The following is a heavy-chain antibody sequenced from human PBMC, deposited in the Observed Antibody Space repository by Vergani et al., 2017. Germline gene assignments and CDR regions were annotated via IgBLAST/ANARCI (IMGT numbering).Heavy chain of an antibody. V-gene: IGHV4-39*07. CDR2: INHSGST. CDR1: GCSISSSSYY. J-gene: IGHJ3*02. CDR3: ARGKDILTGYYPFGAFDI. D-gene: IGHD3-9*01. Sequence: QLQLQESGPGLVKPSETLSLTCTVSGCSISSSSYYWGWIRQPPGKGLEWIGEINHSGSTNYNPSLKSGVTISVDTSKNQFSLQLSSVTAADTAVYYCARGKDILTGYYPFGAFDIWGQGTMVTVSS.